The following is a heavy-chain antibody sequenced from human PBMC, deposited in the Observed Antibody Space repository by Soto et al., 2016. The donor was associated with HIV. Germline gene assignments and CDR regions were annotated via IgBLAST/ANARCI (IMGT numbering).Heavy chain of an antibody. Sequence: EVQLVESGGGLVKPGGSLRLSCAASGFTFSSYSMNWVRQAPGKGLEWVSSISSSSSYIYYADSVKGRFTISRDNAKNSLYLQMNSLRAEDTAVYYCAREGDIGVVVTAIHFDYWGQGTLVTVSS. J-gene: IGHJ4*02. CDR3: AREGDIGVVVTAIHFDY. CDR2: ISSSSSYI. V-gene: IGHV3-21*01. CDR1: GFTFSSYS. D-gene: IGHD2-21*02.